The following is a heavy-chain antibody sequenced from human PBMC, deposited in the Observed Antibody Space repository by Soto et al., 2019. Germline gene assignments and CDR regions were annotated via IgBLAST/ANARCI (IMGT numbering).Heavy chain of an antibody. D-gene: IGHD4-17*01. CDR1: GGSFSGYY. V-gene: IGHV4-34*01. J-gene: IGHJ4*02. CDR2: INHSGST. Sequence: ETLSLTCAVYGGSFSGYYWSWIRQPPGKGLGWIGEINHSGSTNYNPSLKSRVTISVDTSKNQFSLNLSSVTAADTAVYYCARYPGYGDYRSYYFDYWGQGTLVTVS. CDR3: ARYPGYGDYRSYYFDY.